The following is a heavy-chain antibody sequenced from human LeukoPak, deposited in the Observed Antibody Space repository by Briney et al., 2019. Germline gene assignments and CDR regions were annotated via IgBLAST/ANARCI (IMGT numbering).Heavy chain of an antibody. CDR1: GGTFSNYA. Sequence: ASVKVSCKASGGTFSNYAITWVRQAPGQGLEWMGRIIPNIAMPNYAQKFQGRVTITANTSTNTAYLGLSSLSSEDTAVYYCARDKTHCSGASCYSAQVYWGQGSLVTVSS. CDR2: IIPNIAMP. V-gene: IGHV1-69*04. CDR3: ARDKTHCSGASCYSAQVY. J-gene: IGHJ4*02. D-gene: IGHD2-15*01.